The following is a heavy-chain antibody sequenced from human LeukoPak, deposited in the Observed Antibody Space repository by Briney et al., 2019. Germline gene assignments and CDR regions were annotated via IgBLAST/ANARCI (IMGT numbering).Heavy chain of an antibody. J-gene: IGHJ4*02. Sequence: GGSLRLSCAASGFTFSSYSMNWVRQAPGKGLEWVSSISSSSSYIYYAASVTGRSTISRDNPKNSLYLQMTSLKAEETAVYYCASWVLGGHWGQGTLVTVSS. CDR3: ASWVLGGH. V-gene: IGHV3-21*01. CDR2: ISSSSSYI. CDR1: GFTFSSYS. D-gene: IGHD1-26*01.